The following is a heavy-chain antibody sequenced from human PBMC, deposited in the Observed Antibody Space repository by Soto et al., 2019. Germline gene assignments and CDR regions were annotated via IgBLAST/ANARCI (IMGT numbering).Heavy chain of an antibody. D-gene: IGHD4-17*01. Sequence: GASVKVSCTASGGTFSSYAISWVRQAPGQGLEWMGGIIPIFGTANYAQKFQGRVTITADESTSTAYMELSSLRSEDTAVYYCARERIMTTVTYYYYYGMDVWGQGTTVTVSS. CDR2: IIPIFGTA. CDR1: GGTFSSYA. J-gene: IGHJ6*02. CDR3: ARERIMTTVTYYYYYGMDV. V-gene: IGHV1-69*13.